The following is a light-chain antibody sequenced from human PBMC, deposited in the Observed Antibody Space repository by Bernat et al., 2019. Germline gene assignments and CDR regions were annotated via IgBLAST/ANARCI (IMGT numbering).Light chain of an antibody. CDR3: SSSTSSSKV. CDR2: DVN. V-gene: IGLV2-14*01. Sequence: QSALTQPASVSGSPGQSITISCTGTSSDVGGHDHVAWYQQRPGRAPKLLIYDVNIRPSGASNRFSGTKSGNTASLTISGLQAEDEADYYCSSSTSSSKVFGTGTKVTVL. CDR1: SSDVGGHDH. J-gene: IGLJ1*01.